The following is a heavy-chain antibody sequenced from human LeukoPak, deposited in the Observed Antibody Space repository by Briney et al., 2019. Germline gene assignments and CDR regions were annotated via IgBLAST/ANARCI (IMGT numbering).Heavy chain of an antibody. CDR2: INPNSGGT. V-gene: IGHV1-2*06. D-gene: IGHD3-22*01. CDR1: GYTFPSYF. J-gene: IGHJ4*02. Sequence: ASVKVSCKASGYTFPSYFMHWVRQAPGQGLEWMGRINPNSGGTNYAQKFQGRVTMTRDTSISTAYMELSRLRSDDTAVYYCAVPYYYDSSGYSFDYWGQGTLVTVSS. CDR3: AVPYYYDSSGYSFDY.